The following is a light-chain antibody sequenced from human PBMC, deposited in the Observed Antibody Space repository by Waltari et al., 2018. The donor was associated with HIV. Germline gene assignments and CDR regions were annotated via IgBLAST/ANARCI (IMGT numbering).Light chain of an antibody. V-gene: IGKV1-5*03. CDR3: QQYNSCLT. Sequence: DIQMTQSPSTLSASVGDRVTITCRASQSISSWLAWYQQKPGKAPKLLIYKASSLESGVPSRFSGSGSGTEFTLTISSLQPDDFATYYCQQYNSCLTFGGGTKVEIK. CDR2: KAS. CDR1: QSISSW. J-gene: IGKJ4*01.